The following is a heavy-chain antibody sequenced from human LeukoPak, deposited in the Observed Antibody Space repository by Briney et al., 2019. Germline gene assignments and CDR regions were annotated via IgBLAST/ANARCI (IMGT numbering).Heavy chain of an antibody. J-gene: IGHJ4*02. Sequence: PGGSLRLSCAASGLTFSSYWMSWVCQAPGKGLEWVANIKQDGSEKYYVDSVKGRFTISRDNAKNSLYLQMNSLRAEDTAVYYCARVSTPYYYDSSGYYTELFDYWGQGTLVTVSS. CDR3: ARVSTPYYYDSSGYYTELFDY. CDR2: IKQDGSEK. D-gene: IGHD3-22*01. CDR1: GLTFSSYW. V-gene: IGHV3-7*01.